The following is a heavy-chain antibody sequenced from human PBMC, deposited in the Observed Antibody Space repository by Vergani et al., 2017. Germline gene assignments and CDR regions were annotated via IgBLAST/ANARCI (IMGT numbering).Heavy chain of an antibody. CDR1: GGTFSSYA. D-gene: IGHD3-10*01. J-gene: IGHJ4*02. V-gene: IGHV1-69*01. CDR2: IIPIFGTA. CDR3: ARDYYGSGSFGRKIFDY. Sequence: QVQLVQSGAEVKKPGSSVKVSCKASGGTFSSYAISWVRQAPGQGLEWMGGIIPIFGTANYAQKFQGRVTITADESTSTAYMELSSLRSEDTAVYYCARDYYGSGSFGRKIFDYWGQGTLVTVSS.